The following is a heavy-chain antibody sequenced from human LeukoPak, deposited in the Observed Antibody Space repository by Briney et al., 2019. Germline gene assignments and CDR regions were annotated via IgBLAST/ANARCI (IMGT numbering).Heavy chain of an antibody. V-gene: IGHV3-33*01. CDR3: ARDGSSGWYWVDY. CDR2: IWYDGSNK. D-gene: IGHD6-19*01. Sequence: PGGSLRLSCAASGFTFSSYGMHWVRQAPGKGLEWVADIWYDGSNKYYADAVKRRFTISRDNSKNTLYLQMNSLRAEDTAVYYCARDGSSGWYWVDYWGQGTLVTVSS. J-gene: IGHJ4*02. CDR1: GFTFSSYG.